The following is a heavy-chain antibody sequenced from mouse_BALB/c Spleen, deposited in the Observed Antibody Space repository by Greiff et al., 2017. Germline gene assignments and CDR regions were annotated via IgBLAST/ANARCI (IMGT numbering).Heavy chain of an antibody. Sequence: EVKVVESGGGLVQPGGSLRLSCATSGFTFSDFYMEWVRQPPGKRLEWIAASRNKANDYTTEYSASVKGRFIVSRDTSQSILYLQMKALRAEDTAIYYCARDGGNYWFAYWGQGTLVTVSA. J-gene: IGHJ3*01. D-gene: IGHD2-1*01. CDR1: GFTFSDFY. CDR2: SRNKANDYTT. V-gene: IGHV7-1*02. CDR3: ARDGGNYWFAY.